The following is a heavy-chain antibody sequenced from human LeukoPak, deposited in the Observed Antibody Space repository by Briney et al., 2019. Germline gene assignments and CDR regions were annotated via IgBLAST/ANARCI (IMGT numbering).Heavy chain of an antibody. CDR2: IIPIFGTA. V-gene: IGHV1-69*05. Sequence: GASVKVSCKASGGTFSSYAISWVRQAPGQGLEWMGGIIPIFGTANYAQKFQGRVTITTDESTSTAYMELSSLRSEDTAVYYCASQSSQQLERLAFDYWGQGTLVTVSS. J-gene: IGHJ4*02. CDR1: GGTFSSYA. D-gene: IGHD1-1*01. CDR3: ASQSSQQLERLAFDY.